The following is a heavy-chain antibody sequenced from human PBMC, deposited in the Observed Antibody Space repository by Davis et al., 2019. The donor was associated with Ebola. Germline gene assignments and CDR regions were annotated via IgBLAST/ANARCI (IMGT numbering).Heavy chain of an antibody. D-gene: IGHD5-12*01. J-gene: IGHJ4*01. Sequence: GESLKISCAASAFTFSTYEMNWVRQAPGKGLEWVSYISSSASIMYYADSVQGRFTISRDNAQNSLFLQLNSLRAEDTALYHCARLPSGVGRALDYWGHGTLVTVSS. V-gene: IGHV3-48*03. CDR3: ARLPSGVGRALDY. CDR1: AFTFSTYE. CDR2: ISSSASIM.